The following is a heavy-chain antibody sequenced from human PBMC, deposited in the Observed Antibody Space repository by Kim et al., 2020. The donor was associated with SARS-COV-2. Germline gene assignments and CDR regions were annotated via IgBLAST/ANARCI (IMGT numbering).Heavy chain of an antibody. J-gene: IGHJ6*02. Sequence: GGSLRLSCAASGFTFSSYSMNWVRQAPGKGLEWVSSISSSSSHIYYADSVKGRFTISRDNAKNSLYLQMNSLRAEDTAVYYCARDMGPADTAMVLMTYYYCYYGMDVWGQGTTVTVSS. CDR3: ARDMGPADTAMVLMTYYYCYYGMDV. D-gene: IGHD5-18*01. V-gene: IGHV3-21*01. CDR2: ISSSSSHI. CDR1: GFTFSSYS.